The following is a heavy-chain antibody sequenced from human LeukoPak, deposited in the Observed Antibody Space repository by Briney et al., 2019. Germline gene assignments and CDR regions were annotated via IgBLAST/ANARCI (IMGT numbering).Heavy chain of an antibody. V-gene: IGHV3-66*01. CDR1: GFTVSTNY. CDR2: IYSGGGT. D-gene: IGHD4-17*01. Sequence: GGSLRLSCAASGFTVSTNYMSWVRQAPGKGLEWVSLIYSGGGTYYADSVKGRFTISRDNSRNTLSLQMNSLRVDDTAVYYCARGFRSVTTWGYSHYWGQGALVTVSS. J-gene: IGHJ4*02. CDR3: ARGFRSVTTWGYSHY.